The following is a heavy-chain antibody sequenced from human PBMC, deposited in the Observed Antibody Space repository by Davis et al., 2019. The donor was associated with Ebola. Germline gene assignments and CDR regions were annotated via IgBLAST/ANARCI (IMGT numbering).Heavy chain of an antibody. CDR3: ASHMTTILGEKDY. V-gene: IGHV1-2*04. Sequence: AASVKVSCKASGYTFTGYYMHWVRQAPGQGLEWMGWINPNSGGTNYAQKFQGWVTMTRDTSISTAYMDLSRLRSEDTAVYYCASHMTTILGEKDYWGQGTLVTVSS. CDR1: GYTFTGYY. CDR2: INPNSGGT. D-gene: IGHD3-3*01. J-gene: IGHJ4*02.